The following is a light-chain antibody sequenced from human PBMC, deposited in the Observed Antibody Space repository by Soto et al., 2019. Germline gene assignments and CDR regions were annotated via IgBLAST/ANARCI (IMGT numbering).Light chain of an antibody. J-gene: IGKJ2*02. CDR1: QSVLSSSNNKNY. V-gene: IGKV4-1*01. CDR3: QQYYRSLWT. Sequence: DIVMTQSPDSLAVSLGERATIKFKSSQSVLSSSNNKNYLAWYQQKPRQPPKLLIYWASTRESGVPDRFSGSGSGTDFTLTISSLQAEDVAVYYCQQYYRSLWTFGQGTKLEIK. CDR2: WAS.